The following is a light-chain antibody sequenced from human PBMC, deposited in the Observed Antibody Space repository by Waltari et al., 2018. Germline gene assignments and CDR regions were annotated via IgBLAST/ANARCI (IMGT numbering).Light chain of an antibody. J-gene: IGKJ2*01. CDR2: AAS. CDR1: QSISSY. CDR3: QQSYSTPPMYT. Sequence: DIQMTQSPSSLSASVGDRVTNTCRASQSISSYLNWYQQKPGKAPKLLIYAASSLQSGVPSRFSGSGSGTDFTLTISSLQPEDFATYYCQQSYSTPPMYTFGQGTKLEIK. V-gene: IGKV1-39*01.